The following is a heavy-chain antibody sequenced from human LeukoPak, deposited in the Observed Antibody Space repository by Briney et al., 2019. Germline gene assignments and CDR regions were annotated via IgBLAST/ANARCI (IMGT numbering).Heavy chain of an antibody. Sequence: SVKVSCKASGGTFSSYAISWVRQAPGQGLEWMGRIIPILGIANYAQRFQGRVTITADKSTSTAYMELSSLRSEDTTVYYCARPKYSSGYYFDYWGQGTLVTVSS. V-gene: IGHV1-69*04. CDR3: ARPKYSSGYYFDY. CDR1: GGTFSSYA. D-gene: IGHD6-19*01. CDR2: IIPILGIA. J-gene: IGHJ4*02.